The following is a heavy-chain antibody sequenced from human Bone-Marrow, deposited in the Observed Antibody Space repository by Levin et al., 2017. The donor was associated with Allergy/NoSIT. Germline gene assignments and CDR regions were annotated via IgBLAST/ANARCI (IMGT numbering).Heavy chain of an antibody. D-gene: IGHD3-3*01. CDR1: GFTFSSYA. J-gene: IGHJ3*02. CDR3: AKDNAFWTENAFDI. CDR2: ISGSGGST. Sequence: PAGGSLRLSCAASGFTFSSYAMSWVRQAPGKGLEWVSAISGSGGSTYYADSVKGRFTISRDNSKNTLYLQMNSLRAEDTAVYYCAKDNAFWTENAFDIWGQGTMVTVSS. V-gene: IGHV3-23*01.